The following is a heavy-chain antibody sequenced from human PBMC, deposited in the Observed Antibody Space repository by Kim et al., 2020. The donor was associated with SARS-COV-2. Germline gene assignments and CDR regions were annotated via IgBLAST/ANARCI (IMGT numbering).Heavy chain of an antibody. CDR1: GFTFSSYG. CDR3: AKDRRYCSSTSCYTDEPYYFDY. J-gene: IGHJ4*02. CDR2: ISYDGSNK. Sequence: GGSLRLSCAASGFTFSSYGMHWVRQAPGKGLEWVAVISYDGSNKYYADSVKGRFTISRDNSKNTLYLQMNSLRAEDTAVYYCAKDRRYCSSTSCYTDEPYYFDYWGQGTLVTVSS. D-gene: IGHD2-2*02. V-gene: IGHV3-30*18.